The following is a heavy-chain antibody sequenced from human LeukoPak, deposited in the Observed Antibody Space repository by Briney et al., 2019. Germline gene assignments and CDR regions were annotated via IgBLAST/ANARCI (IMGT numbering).Heavy chain of an antibody. D-gene: IGHD2-15*01. CDR2: INQDGGEK. V-gene: IGHV3-7*03. CDR1: GFTFSIYW. CDR3: ARYCSGGSCFDY. Sequence: PGGSLRLSCAASGFTFSIYWMSWVRQAPGKGLEWVANINQDGGEKYYVDSVKSRFTISRDNAKNSLYLQMNSLRAEDTAVYYCARYCSGGSCFDYWGQGTLVTVSP. J-gene: IGHJ4*02.